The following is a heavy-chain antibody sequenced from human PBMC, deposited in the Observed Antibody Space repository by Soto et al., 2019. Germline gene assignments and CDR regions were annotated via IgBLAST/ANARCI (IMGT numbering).Heavy chain of an antibody. V-gene: IGHV2-5*02. CDR1: GFSFTTDGMG. J-gene: IGHJ4*02. D-gene: IGHD6-13*01. CDR2: IYWDDDK. CDR3: XXXXWXASGTRYYFDY. Sequence: QITLKESGPTLVKPTQTLTLTCTFSGFSFTTDGMGVGWIRQPPGKALEWLALIYWDDDKRYSPSLKSRLTXXXXXXXXXXXXXXXXXXXXXXXXXXXXXXXWXASGTRYYFDYWGQGTLVTVSS.